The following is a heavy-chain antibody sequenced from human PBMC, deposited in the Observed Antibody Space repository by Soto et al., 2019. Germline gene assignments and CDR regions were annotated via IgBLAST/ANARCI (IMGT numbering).Heavy chain of an antibody. Sequence: SETLSLTCTVSGGSISSYYWSWIRQPPGKGLEWIGYIYYSGSTNYNPSLKSRVTISVDTSKNQFSLKLSSVTAADTAVYYCATSDCSSTSCYLDYWGQGTLVTVSS. CDR3: ATSDCSSTSCYLDY. V-gene: IGHV4-59*08. CDR1: GGSISSYY. J-gene: IGHJ4*02. D-gene: IGHD2-2*01. CDR2: IYYSGST.